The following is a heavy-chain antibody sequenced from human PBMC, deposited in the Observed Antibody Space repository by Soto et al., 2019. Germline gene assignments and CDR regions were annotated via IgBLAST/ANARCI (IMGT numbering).Heavy chain of an antibody. CDR3: ARAASRKVGFGDFWSGYYYYGMDV. CDR2: ISAYNGNT. J-gene: IGHJ6*02. Sequence: ASVKVSCKASGYTFTSYGISWVRQAPGQGLEWMGWISAYNGNTNYAQKLQGRVTMTTDTSTSTAYMELRSLRSDDTAVYDCARAASRKVGFGDFWSGYYYYGMDVWGQGTTVTVSS. D-gene: IGHD3-3*01. CDR1: GYTFTSYG. V-gene: IGHV1-18*01.